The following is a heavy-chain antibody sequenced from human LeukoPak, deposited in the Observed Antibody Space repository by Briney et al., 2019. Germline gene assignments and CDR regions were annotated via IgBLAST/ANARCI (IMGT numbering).Heavy chain of an antibody. CDR2: IYYTGST. V-gene: IGHV4-59*01. J-gene: IGHJ4*02. Sequence: SETLSLTCTVSGGSITNYYWNWLRQPPGKGLEWIGYIYYTGSTDHNPSLKSRLTISVDTSKNQFSLRLTSVIAADTAVYYCARRSLEHSSILENWGQGTLVTVSS. CDR3: ARRSLEHSSILEN. CDR1: GGSITNYY. D-gene: IGHD1-1*01.